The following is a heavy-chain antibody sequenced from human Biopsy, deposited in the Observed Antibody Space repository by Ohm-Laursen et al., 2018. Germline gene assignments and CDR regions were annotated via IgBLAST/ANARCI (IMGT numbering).Heavy chain of an antibody. D-gene: IGHD3-22*01. J-gene: IGHJ5*02. CDR1: GYTFTGYH. Sequence: ASVKVSCKASGYTFTGYHVHWVRQAPRQGLEWMGWINAKTGDTNYAQKFQGRVTMTRDTSISTAYVDLSSLRSDDTAVYYCTRGGYYYDSLAYYYWFDPWGQGTLVTVSS. CDR3: TRGGYYYDSLAYYYWFDP. CDR2: INAKTGDT. V-gene: IGHV1-2*02.